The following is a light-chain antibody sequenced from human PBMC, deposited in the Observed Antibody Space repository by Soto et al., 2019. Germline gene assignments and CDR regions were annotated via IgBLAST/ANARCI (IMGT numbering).Light chain of an antibody. V-gene: IGKV3-20*01. Sequence: EIVLTQSPGTLSLSPGERATLSCRASQSVSSSYLAWYQQKPGQAPRLLIYGASSRATGIPDRFSGSGSGTDFTLTISRLESEDFEVYYCQQYGSSPKTFGQGTKLEIK. CDR1: QSVSSSY. CDR3: QQYGSSPKT. CDR2: GAS. J-gene: IGKJ2*01.